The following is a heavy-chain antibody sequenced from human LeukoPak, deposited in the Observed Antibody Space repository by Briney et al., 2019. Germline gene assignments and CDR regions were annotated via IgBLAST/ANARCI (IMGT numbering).Heavy chain of an antibody. D-gene: IGHD2-2*02. J-gene: IGHJ4*02. Sequence: ASVKVSCKASGGTFSSYAISWVRQAPGQGLEWMGGIIPIFGTANYAQKFQGRVTITADESTSTAYMELSSLRSKDTAVYYCAINYCSSTSCYTRYYFDYWAREPWSPSPQ. CDR3: AINYCSSTSCYTRYYFDY. V-gene: IGHV1-69*13. CDR1: GGTFSSYA. CDR2: IIPIFGTA.